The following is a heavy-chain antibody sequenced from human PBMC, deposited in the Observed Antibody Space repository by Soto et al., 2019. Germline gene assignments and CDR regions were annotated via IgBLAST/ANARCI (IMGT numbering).Heavy chain of an antibody. CDR1: GGSISTGGYY. Sequence: QVQLQESGPGLVKPSQTLSLTCTVSGGSISTGGYYWSWIRQHPGKGLEWIGDIYNRATTYYNPSLKSRVTISVYTSKNQFSLKLSSVNVADTAVYYCARDPAPWGQGALVTVSS. J-gene: IGHJ5*02. V-gene: IGHV4-31*03. CDR3: ARDPAP. CDR2: IYNRATT.